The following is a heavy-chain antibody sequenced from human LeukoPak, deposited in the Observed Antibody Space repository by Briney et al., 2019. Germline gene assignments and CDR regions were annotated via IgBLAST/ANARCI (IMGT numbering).Heavy chain of an antibody. CDR2: VSGGGDPT. J-gene: IGHJ4*02. Sequence: PGGSLRLSCGASDFAFSSYAMNWVRQAPGKGLEGVAGVSGGGDPTYYADSVKGRFTISRDNAKNSLYLQMNSLRADDAALYYCARDADSGYYYIDYWGRGTLVTVSS. D-gene: IGHD3-10*01. CDR1: DFAFSSYA. CDR3: ARDADSGYYYIDY. V-gene: IGHV3-23*01.